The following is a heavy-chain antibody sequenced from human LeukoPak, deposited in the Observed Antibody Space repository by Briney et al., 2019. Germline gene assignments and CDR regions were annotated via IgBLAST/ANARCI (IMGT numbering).Heavy chain of an antibody. J-gene: IGHJ4*02. V-gene: IGHV3-48*01. Sequence: PGGSLRLSCAASGFTFSTYSMNWVRQAPGKGLEWVSYISSSSSNKYYADSVKGRFTISRDNSKNTLYLQMNSLRAEDTAVYYCAKDAGLRSTFDYWGQGTLVTVSS. CDR1: GFTFSTYS. CDR2: ISSSSSNK. CDR3: AKDAGLRSTFDY. D-gene: IGHD3-16*01.